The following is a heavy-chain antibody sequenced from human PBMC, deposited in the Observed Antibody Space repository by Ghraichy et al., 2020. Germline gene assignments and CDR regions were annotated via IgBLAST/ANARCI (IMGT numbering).Heavy chain of an antibody. CDR3: ARDGGYGDSDY. V-gene: IGHV4-30-4*01. Sequence: LRLSCTVSGGSITSGDSYWNWIRQPPGKGLEWIGYIYHSGNTYYNPSLKNRVTISVDTSKNHFSLNLSSVTAADTAVYYCARDGGYGDSDYWGQGTLVTVSS. J-gene: IGHJ4*02. CDR2: IYHSGNT. D-gene: IGHD4-17*01. CDR1: GGSITSGDSY.